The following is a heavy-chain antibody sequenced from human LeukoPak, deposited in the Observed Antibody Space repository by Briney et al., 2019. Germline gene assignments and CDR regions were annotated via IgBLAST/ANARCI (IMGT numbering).Heavy chain of an antibody. CDR2: INPSGGST. CDR1: GYTFTSYY. J-gene: IGHJ6*03. CDR3: ARSPYYDILTGYRYYYMDI. D-gene: IGHD3-9*01. V-gene: IGHV1-46*01. Sequence: GASVKVSCKASGYTFTSYYMHWVRQAPGQGHEWMGIINPSGGSTSYAQKFQGRVTMTRDMSTSTVYMELSSLRSEDTAVYYCARSPYYDILTGYRYYYMDIWGKGTTVTVSS.